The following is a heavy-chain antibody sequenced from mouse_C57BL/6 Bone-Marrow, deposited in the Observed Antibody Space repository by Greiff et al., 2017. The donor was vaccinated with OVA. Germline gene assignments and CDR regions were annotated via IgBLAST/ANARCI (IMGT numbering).Heavy chain of an antibody. V-gene: IGHV1-81*01. CDR2: IYPRSGNT. Sequence: QVQLQQSGAELARPGASVKLSCKASGYTITSYGISWVKQRTGQGLEWIGEIYPRSGNTYYNEKFKGKATLTADKSSSTAYMELRSLTSEDSAVYFCARLGWLYAMDYWGQGTSVTVAS. J-gene: IGHJ4*01. D-gene: IGHD1-1*02. CDR1: GYTITSYG. CDR3: ARLGWLYAMDY.